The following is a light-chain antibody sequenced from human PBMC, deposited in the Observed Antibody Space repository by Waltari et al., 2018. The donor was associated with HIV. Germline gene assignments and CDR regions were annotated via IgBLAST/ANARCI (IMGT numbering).Light chain of an antibody. CDR2: DAS. CDR3: QQYENGPPMT. Sequence: DIRMTQSPSSLSASVGDRVTITCKASQDITTFLNWYQHKPGPAPKLLICDASNLEIGVPSRFSGSGSGTTFRFTITSLQPEDVGTYYCQQYENGPPMTFGQGTRVEIK. CDR1: QDITTF. J-gene: IGKJ5*01. V-gene: IGKV1-33*01.